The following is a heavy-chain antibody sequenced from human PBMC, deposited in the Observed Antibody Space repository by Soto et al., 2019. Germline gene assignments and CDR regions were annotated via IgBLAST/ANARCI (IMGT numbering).Heavy chain of an antibody. V-gene: IGHV3-7*03. D-gene: IGHD6-6*01. J-gene: IGHJ4*02. CDR2: IKGDGGGK. CDR1: GFTFSSYW. Sequence: HPGGSLRLSCAASGFTFSSYWMSWVRQAPGKGLEWVSNIKGDGGGKYYADSVKGRFTISRDNSKNTLYLQMNSLRAEDTAVYYCAKSRGTKAARPNLDYWGQGTLVTVSS. CDR3: AKSRGTKAARPNLDY.